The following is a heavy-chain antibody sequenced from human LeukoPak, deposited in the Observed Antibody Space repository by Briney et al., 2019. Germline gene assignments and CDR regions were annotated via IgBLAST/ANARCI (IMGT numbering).Heavy chain of an antibody. CDR1: GFTFRSYA. D-gene: IGHD1-26*01. CDR2: IGGSALDT. J-gene: IGHJ4*02. CDR3: AKEGLILGPSQFDF. Sequence: GSLRLSCAASGFTFRSYAMSWVRQAPGKGLGWVSAIGGSALDTYYADSVMGRFIISRDNSKDILYSQMNSLGTDDTAVYFCAKEGLILGPSQFDFWGQGTLVAVSS. V-gene: IGHV3-23*01.